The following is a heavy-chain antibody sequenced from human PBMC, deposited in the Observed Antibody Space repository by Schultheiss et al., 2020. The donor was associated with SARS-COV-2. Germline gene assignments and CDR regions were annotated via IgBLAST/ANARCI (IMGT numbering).Heavy chain of an antibody. CDR3: ARDVAAAFDY. D-gene: IGHD6-13*01. V-gene: IGHV3-23*01. CDR2: ISGSGGST. J-gene: IGHJ4*02. Sequence: GESLKISCAASGFTFSSYAMSWVRQAPGKGLEWVSAISGSGGSTYYADSVKGRFTISRDNAKNSLYLQMNSLRAEDTALYYCARDVAAAFDYWGQGTLVTVSS. CDR1: GFTFSSYA.